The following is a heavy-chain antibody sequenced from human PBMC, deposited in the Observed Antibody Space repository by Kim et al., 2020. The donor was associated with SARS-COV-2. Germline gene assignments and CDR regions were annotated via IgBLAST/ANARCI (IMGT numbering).Heavy chain of an antibody. CDR2: IYTDTGNP. Sequence: ASVKVSCKASGYSFTTYAIKWVRQAPGQGLEWMGWIYTDTGNPTYAQGFTGRYVFSLDTSVNTAYLQINSLTTEDTAVYFCARARFCSGAKCYGDHWGQGTLVTVSS. V-gene: IGHV7-4-1*02. CDR3: ARARFCSGAKCYGDH. CDR1: GYSFTTYA. J-gene: IGHJ4*02. D-gene: IGHD2-15*01.